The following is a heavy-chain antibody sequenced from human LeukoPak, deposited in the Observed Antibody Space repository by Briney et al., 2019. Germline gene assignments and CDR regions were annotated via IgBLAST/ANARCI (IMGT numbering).Heavy chain of an antibody. J-gene: IGHJ4*02. Sequence: PGGSLRLSCAASGIIFSNYWMHWVRQAPGKGLVWVSRINRDGSSTSYADSVKGRFTISRDNAKNTLYLQMNSFRAEDTAVYYCARGGGYSYGSFDYWGQGTLVTVSS. D-gene: IGHD5-18*01. V-gene: IGHV3-74*01. CDR2: INRDGSST. CDR1: GIIFSNYW. CDR3: ARGGGYSYGSFDY.